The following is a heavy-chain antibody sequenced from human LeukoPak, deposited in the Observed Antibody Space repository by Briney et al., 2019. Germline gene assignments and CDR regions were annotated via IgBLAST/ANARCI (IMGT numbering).Heavy chain of an antibody. CDR1: GFTFSSYS. CDR2: ISSSSSYI. Sequence: GGSLRLSCAASGFTFSSYSMNWVRQAPGKGLEWVSSISSSSSYIYYADSVKGRFTISRDNAKNSLYLQMNSLRAEDTAVYYCARDRLEMAHNPDAFDIWGQGTMVTVSS. J-gene: IGHJ3*02. D-gene: IGHD5-24*01. V-gene: IGHV3-21*01. CDR3: ARDRLEMAHNPDAFDI.